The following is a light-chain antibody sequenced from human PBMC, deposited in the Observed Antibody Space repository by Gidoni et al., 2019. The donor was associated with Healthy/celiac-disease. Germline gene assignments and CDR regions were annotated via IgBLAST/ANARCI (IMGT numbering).Light chain of an antibody. CDR2: GAS. J-gene: IGKJ1*01. Sequence: EIVLTQSPGTLSLSPGERATLSCRASQSVSSSYLAWYQQKPGQAPRLLIYGASSRATGIPDRFSGSGSGTDFTLTISRLEPEDFAVYYCQQYVSSATFGQGTNVEIK. V-gene: IGKV3-20*01. CDR3: QQYVSSAT. CDR1: QSVSSSY.